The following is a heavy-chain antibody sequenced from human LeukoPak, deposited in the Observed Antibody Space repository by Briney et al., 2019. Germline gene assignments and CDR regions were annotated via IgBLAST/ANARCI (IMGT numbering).Heavy chain of an antibody. J-gene: IGHJ5*02. V-gene: IGHV4-39*01. CDR3: ARSSGYSSSGGLNWFDT. CDR2: IYYSGST. CDR1: GGSISSSSYY. Sequence: KASETLSLTCTVSGGSISSSSYYGGWIRQPPGKGLEWIGRIYYSGSTYYNPSLKSRVTISVDTSTNQFRLKLSSVTAADTAVYYCARSSGYSSSGGLNWFDTWGQGTLVTVSS. D-gene: IGHD6-13*01.